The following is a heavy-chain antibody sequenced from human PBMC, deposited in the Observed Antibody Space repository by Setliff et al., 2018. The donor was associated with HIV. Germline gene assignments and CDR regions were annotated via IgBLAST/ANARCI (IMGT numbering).Heavy chain of an antibody. V-gene: IGHV3-53*01. CDR1: GFSVTTAA. J-gene: IGHJ6*03. D-gene: IGHD2-15*01. CDR2: IYAGGTT. CDR3: ARSQGIGNYHMDV. Sequence: GGSLRLSCVVSGFSVTTAAMAWVRQAPGKGLDWVSVIYAGGTTKYADSVKGRFTFSRDDAENSLFLQLDSLRDEDTAVYYCARSQGIGNYHMDVWGTGTTVTVSS.